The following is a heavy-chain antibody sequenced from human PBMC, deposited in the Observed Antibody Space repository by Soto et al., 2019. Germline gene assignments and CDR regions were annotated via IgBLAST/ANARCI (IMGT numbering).Heavy chain of an antibody. CDR1: GDTFSSYA. Sequence: QVQLVQSGAEVKKPGSSVKVSCKASGDTFSSYAFSWVRQAPGQGLEWMGGIIPIFGTTNYAPKFQGRVRITADEPTRTAYMELSSLRSEDTAVYYCARDRGYYDTSGFQGFVQYFHHWGQGTLVTVSS. J-gene: IGHJ1*01. D-gene: IGHD3-22*01. CDR3: ARDRGYYDTSGFQGFVQYFHH. V-gene: IGHV1-69*01. CDR2: IIPIFGTT.